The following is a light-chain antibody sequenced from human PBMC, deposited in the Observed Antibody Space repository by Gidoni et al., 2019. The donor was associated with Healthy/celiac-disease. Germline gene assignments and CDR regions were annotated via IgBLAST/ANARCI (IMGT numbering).Light chain of an antibody. CDR3: QQYYSTPWT. CDR1: QRVLYSSNNKNY. V-gene: IGKV4-1*01. CDR2: WAS. Sequence: DIVMTQYPESLAASLGEGATINCKSSQRVLYSSNNKNYLAWYQQKPGQPPKLLIYWASTRESGVPDRFSGSGSGTDFTLTISSLQAEDVAVYYCQQYYSTPWTFGQGTKVEIK. J-gene: IGKJ1*01.